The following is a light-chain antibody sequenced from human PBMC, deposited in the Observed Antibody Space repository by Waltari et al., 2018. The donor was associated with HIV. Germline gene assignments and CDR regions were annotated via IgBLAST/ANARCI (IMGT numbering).Light chain of an antibody. V-gene: IGLV2-11*01. CDR1: SSEVGAYRF. J-gene: IGLJ3*02. Sequence: QSALTQPRSVSGSPGQSVTISCTGTSSEVGAYRFVAWYQQHPGKATKLLIYDVTTRPSGVPVRFSGSKSGNSASLIISGLQAGDEAHYFCCSYAGNYAWVFGGGTKLTVL. CDR3: CSYAGNYAWV. CDR2: DVT.